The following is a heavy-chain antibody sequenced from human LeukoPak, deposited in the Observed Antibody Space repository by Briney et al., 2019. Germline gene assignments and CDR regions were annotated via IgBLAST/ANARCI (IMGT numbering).Heavy chain of an antibody. V-gene: IGHV3-48*02. CDR3: ARGKEKWLDHFDY. D-gene: IGHD6-19*01. Sequence: GGSLRLSCAASGFTFSRYSMNWVRQAPGKGLEGVSYISTTSSTIYYADSVKGRFTMSRDNAKNSLYLQMDSLRDEDTAVYYCARGKEKWLDHFDYWGQGSLVTVSS. CDR2: ISTTSSTI. J-gene: IGHJ4*02. CDR1: GFTFSRYS.